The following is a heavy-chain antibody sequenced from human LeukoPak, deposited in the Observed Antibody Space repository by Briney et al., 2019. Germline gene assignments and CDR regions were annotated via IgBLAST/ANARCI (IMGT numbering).Heavy chain of an antibody. CDR2: ISYDGSNK. V-gene: IGHV3-30-3*01. D-gene: IGHD3-3*01. CDR3: ARGAVGFLERLSWFGDY. J-gene: IGHJ4*02. Sequence: PGRSLRLSCAASGFTFTSYAMHWVRQAPGKGLEWVAVISYDGSNKYYADSVKGRFTISRDNSKNTLYLQMNSLRAEDTAVYYCARGAVGFLERLSWFGDYWGQGTLVTVSS. CDR1: GFTFTSYA.